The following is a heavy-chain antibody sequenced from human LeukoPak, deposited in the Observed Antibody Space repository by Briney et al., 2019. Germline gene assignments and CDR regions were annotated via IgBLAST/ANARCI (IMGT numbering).Heavy chain of an antibody. V-gene: IGHV3-9*01. J-gene: IGHJ4*02. CDR1: GFTFDDYA. Sequence: PGRSLRLSCAASGFTFDDYAMHWVRQAPGKGLEWVSGISWNSGSIGYADSVKGRFTISRDNAKNSLYLQMNSLRAEDTALYYCANGRGWYGHIGYWGQGTLVTVSS. D-gene: IGHD6-19*01. CDR3: ANGRGWYGHIGY. CDR2: ISWNSGSI.